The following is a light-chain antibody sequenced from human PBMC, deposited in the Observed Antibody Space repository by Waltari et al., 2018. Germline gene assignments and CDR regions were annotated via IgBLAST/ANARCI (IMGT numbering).Light chain of an antibody. CDR2: GAS. Sequence: EIVLTQSPGTLSLSPGERATLSCRASQSVNNNYLAWYQQKPGQAPRLLIYGASSRATGIPDRFRGSGSGTDFTLTINRLEPEDFAVYYCQQYATSPEAFGGWTKVEIK. V-gene: IGKV3-20*01. J-gene: IGKJ4*01. CDR1: QSVNNNY. CDR3: QQYATSPEA.